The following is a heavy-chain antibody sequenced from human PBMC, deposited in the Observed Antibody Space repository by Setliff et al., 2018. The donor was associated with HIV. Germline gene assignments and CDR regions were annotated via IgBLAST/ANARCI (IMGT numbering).Heavy chain of an antibody. CDR3: VRKGNMVAPHYPDHLFYMDV. D-gene: IGHD3-10*01. CDR1: GFAFSDFS. Sequence: GGSLRLSCVASGFAFSDFSMFWARQAPGKGLEWVAVISFDGSHKYYADSLKGRFTISRDNSKNSLYLQMNSLRAEDTAMYYCVRKGNMVAPHYPDHLFYMDVWGKGTTVTVSS. V-gene: IGHV3-30*04. CDR2: ISFDGSHK. J-gene: IGHJ6*03.